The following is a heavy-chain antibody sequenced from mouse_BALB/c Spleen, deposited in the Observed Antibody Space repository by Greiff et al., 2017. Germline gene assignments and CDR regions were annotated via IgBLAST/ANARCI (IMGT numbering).Heavy chain of an antibody. J-gene: IGHJ3*01. CDR2: ILPGSGST. Sequence: VQLQQSGAELMKPGASVKISCKATGYTFSSYWIEWVKQRPGHGLEWIGEILPGSGSTNYNEKFKGKATFTADTSSNTAYMQLSSLTSEDSAVYYCARAFYDGYYVFAYWGQGTLVTVSA. V-gene: IGHV1-9*01. D-gene: IGHD2-3*01. CDR1: GYTFSSYW. CDR3: ARAFYDGYYVFAY.